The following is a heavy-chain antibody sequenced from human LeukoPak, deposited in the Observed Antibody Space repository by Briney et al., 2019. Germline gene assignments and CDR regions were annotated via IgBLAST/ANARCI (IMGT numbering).Heavy chain of an antibody. Sequence: ASVKLSCKVSGYTFTDYYMHWVRQAPGKGLEWMGLVYPEDGETIYAEKFQGRVTITADTSTDTAYMELSSLRSEDTAVYYCAAPVWQQLADDYWGQGTLVTVSS. J-gene: IGHJ4*02. CDR1: GYTFTDYY. V-gene: IGHV1-69-2*01. D-gene: IGHD6-13*01. CDR3: AAPVWQQLADDY. CDR2: VYPEDGET.